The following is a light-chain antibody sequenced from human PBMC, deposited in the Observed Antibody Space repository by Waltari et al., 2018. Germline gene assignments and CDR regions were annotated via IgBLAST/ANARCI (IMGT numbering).Light chain of an antibody. CDR3: QQYGRSPPYT. V-gene: IGKV3-20*01. CDR1: QSVSSSY. J-gene: IGKJ2*01. CDR2: GTS. Sequence: EIVLTQSPGTLSLSPGESATLSCRASQSVSSSYLAWYQQKPGQAPRRLIYGTSSRATGIPVRFSGSGSGTDFILTISRLEPEDFAVYYCQQYGRSPPYTFGQGTKLEIK.